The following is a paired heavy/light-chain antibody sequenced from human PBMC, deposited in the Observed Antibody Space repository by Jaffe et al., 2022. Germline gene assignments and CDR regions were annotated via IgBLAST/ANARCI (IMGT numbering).Light chain of an antibody. V-gene: IGKV1-17*01. CDR2: AAS. CDR1: QDIRND. CDR3: LQHNSDWT. J-gene: IGKJ1*01. Sequence: DIQMTQSPSSLSASVGDRVTITCRASQDIRNDLEWYQQKPGKAPKRLIYAASSLQSGVPSRFSGSGSGTEFTLTISSLQPEDFATYYCLQHNSDWTFGQGTKVEIK.
Heavy chain of an antibody. CDR2: IRAKIDGGTT. CDR1: GFTVSNGW. D-gene: IGHD1-26*01. Sequence: EVQLVESGGGLVKPGGSLRLSCEASGFTVSNGWMSWVRQAPGKGLEWIGRIRAKIDGGTTDYAAPVKGRFTISRDDSQNTLYLQMNSLKTEDTAVYYCSYRPSWGQGTLVTVSS. V-gene: IGHV3-15*01. CDR3: SYRPS. J-gene: IGHJ4*02.